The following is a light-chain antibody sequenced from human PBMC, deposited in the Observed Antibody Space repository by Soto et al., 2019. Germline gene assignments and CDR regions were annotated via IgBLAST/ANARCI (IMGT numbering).Light chain of an antibody. Sequence: QSALTQPPSVSGSPGQSITISCTGTSSDVGDYNRVSWYQHHPGKAPKLMIFEVTNRPSGISDRFSGLKSGSTASLTISELQPDDEADYYCISFTPSTTTHWVFGGGT. CDR2: EVT. V-gene: IGLV2-14*01. J-gene: IGLJ3*02. CDR1: SSDVGDYNR. CDR3: ISFTPSTTTHWV.